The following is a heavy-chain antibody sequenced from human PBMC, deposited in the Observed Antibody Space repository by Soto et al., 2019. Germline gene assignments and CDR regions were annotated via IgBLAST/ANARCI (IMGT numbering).Heavy chain of an antibody. Sequence: GGSLRLSCAASGFTFSNAWMNWVRQAPGKGLEWVGRIKSKTDGGTTDYAAPVKGRFTISRDDSKNTLYLQMNSLKTEDTAVYYCTTGVTTFGYYYYYGMDVWGQGTTVTVSS. D-gene: IGHD3-16*01. CDR3: TTGVTTFGYYYYYGMDV. CDR2: IKSKTDGGTT. CDR1: GFTFSNAW. V-gene: IGHV3-15*07. J-gene: IGHJ6*02.